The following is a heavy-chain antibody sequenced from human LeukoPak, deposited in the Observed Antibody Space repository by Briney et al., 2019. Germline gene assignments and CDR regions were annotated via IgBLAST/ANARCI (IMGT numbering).Heavy chain of an antibody. CDR3: ARPTYGDHYYFDY. CDR1: GFTFSSYW. J-gene: IGHJ4*02. Sequence: GGSLRLSCAASGFTFSSYWMHWVRQAPGKGLVWVSRINSDGSSTSYADSVKGRFTISRDNAKNTLYLQMNSLRAEDTAVYYRARPTYGDHYYFDYWGQGTLVTVSS. CDR2: INSDGSST. D-gene: IGHD4-17*01. V-gene: IGHV3-74*01.